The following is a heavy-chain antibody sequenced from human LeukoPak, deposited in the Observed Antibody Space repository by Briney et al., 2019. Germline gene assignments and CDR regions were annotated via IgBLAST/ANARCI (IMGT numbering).Heavy chain of an antibody. CDR2: IRNKANSYTT. CDR1: GFSFSDNY. V-gene: IGHV3-72*01. CDR3: AREYYSRLDY. D-gene: IGHD3-10*01. Sequence: GGSLRLSCAAPGFSFSDNYMDWVRQAPGKGLEWVGRIRNKANSYTTDYAASVRGGFTISRDDSKNSLYLEMNSLKTEDTAVYYCAREYYSRLDYWGQGTLVTVPS. J-gene: IGHJ4*02.